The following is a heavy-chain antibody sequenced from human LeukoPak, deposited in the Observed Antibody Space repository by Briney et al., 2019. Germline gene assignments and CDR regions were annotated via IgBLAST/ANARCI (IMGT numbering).Heavy chain of an antibody. D-gene: IGHD5-24*01. CDR1: GFTFSGSA. J-gene: IGHJ4*02. CDR2: IRSKAKNYAT. CDR3: SCPRYGYIYPY. Sequence: PGGSLRLSCAASGFTFSGSAMHWVRQASGKGLEWVGRIRSKAKNYATEYAASVKGRFTISRDDSKYTTYLQMNSLKTEDTAVYYCSCPRYGYIYPYWGQGTLVTVSS. V-gene: IGHV3-73*01.